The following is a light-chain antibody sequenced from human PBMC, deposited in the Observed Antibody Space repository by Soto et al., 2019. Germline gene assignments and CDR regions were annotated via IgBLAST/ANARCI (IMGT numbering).Light chain of an antibody. J-gene: IGLJ1*01. CDR3: CSYAGSYTYV. CDR2: AVS. V-gene: IGLV2-14*03. CDR1: SSDIGSYNH. Sequence: QSVLTQPASVSGSPGQSITISCSGTSSDIGSYNHVAWYQQFPGKSPKLMIYAVSDRPPGVSDRFSGSKSGNTASLTISGLQAEDEADYYCCSYAGSYTYVFGTGTKLTVL.